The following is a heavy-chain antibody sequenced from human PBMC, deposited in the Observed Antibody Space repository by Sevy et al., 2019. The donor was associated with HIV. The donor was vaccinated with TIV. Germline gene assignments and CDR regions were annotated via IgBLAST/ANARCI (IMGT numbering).Heavy chain of an antibody. CDR1: GGSISSDF. CDR3: PRVRQSGDFWSGYYLDP. V-gene: IGHV4-59*01. D-gene: IGHD3-3*01. CDR2: IYYSGST. J-gene: IGHJ5*02. Sequence: SETLSLTCTVSGGSISSDFWSWIRQPPGKGLEWIGYIYYSGSTNYNPSLKSRVTISVDTSKNQFSLKLSSVTAADTAVYYWPRVRQSGDFWSGYYLDPWGQGTLVTVSS.